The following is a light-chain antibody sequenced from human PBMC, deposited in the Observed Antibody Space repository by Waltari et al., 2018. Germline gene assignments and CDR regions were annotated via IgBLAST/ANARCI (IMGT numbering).Light chain of an antibody. V-gene: IGLV2-14*01. CDR2: EVS. Sequence: QSALTQPASVSGSPGQSITISCTGTSSDVGGYNFVSWYQQHPGKAPKLMMYEVSDRPSGVSNRFSGSKSGSTASLTISGLQAEDEADYCCSSYTSSSTLVVFGGGTKLTVL. CDR1: SSDVGGYNF. J-gene: IGLJ2*01. CDR3: SSYTSSSTLVV.